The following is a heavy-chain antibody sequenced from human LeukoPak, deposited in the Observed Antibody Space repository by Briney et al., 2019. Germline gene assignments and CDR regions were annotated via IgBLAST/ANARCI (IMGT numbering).Heavy chain of an antibody. CDR3: ARERAIASLRPYYFDY. CDR1: GFTFSDYY. J-gene: IGHJ4*02. Sequence: PGGSLRLSCAASGFTFSDYYMSWIRQAPGKGLEWISYISSSGSTIYYADPVKGRFTISRGNARNSLYLQMNSLRAEDTAVYYCARERAIASLRPYYFDYWGQGTLVTVSS. D-gene: IGHD6-6*01. V-gene: IGHV3-11*01. CDR2: ISSSGSTI.